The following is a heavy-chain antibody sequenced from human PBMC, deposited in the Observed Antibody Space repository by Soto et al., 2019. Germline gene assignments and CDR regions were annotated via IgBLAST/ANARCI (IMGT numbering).Heavy chain of an antibody. V-gene: IGHV4-39*01. J-gene: IGHJ4*02. Sequence: SETLSLTCIVSGESISSSSYYWGWIRQPPGKGLECIGSIYYSGRTYYNPSFKSRVTISIDTSKNQFSLKLSSVTATDTAVYCCARQRTTVVTQANFEHWGQGALVTVS. D-gene: IGHD2-21*02. CDR1: GESISSSSYY. CDR2: IYYSGRT. CDR3: ARQRTTVVTQANFEH.